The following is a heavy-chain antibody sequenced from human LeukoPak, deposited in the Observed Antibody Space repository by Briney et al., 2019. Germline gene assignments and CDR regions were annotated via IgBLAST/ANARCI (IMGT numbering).Heavy chain of an antibody. Sequence: GGSLRFSCAASGFTFSNAWMSWVRQAPGKGLEWVGRIKSKTDGGTTDYAAPVKGRFTISRDDSKNTLYLQMNSLKTEDTAVYYCTTGAPMIVVVNLDYWGQGTLVTVSS. CDR3: TTGAPMIVVVNLDY. J-gene: IGHJ4*02. D-gene: IGHD3-22*01. V-gene: IGHV3-15*01. CDR2: IKSKTDGGTT. CDR1: GFTFSNAW.